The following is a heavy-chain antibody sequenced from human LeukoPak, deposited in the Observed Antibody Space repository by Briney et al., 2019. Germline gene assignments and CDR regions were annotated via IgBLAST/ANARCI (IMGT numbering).Heavy chain of an antibody. CDR3: AKGGYTVYYFDY. V-gene: IGHV3-30*18. CDR1: GFTFSSYG. J-gene: IGHJ4*02. CDR2: ISYDGSNK. Sequence: GRSLRLSCAASGFTFSSYGMHWVRQAPGKGLEWVAVISYDGSNKHYADSVKGRFTISRDNSKNTLYLQMNSLRAEDTAVYYCAKGGYTVYYFDYWGQGTLVTVSS. D-gene: IGHD6-25*01.